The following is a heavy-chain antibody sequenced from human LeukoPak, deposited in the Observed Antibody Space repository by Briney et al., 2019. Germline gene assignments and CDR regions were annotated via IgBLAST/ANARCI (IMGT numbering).Heavy chain of an antibody. CDR2: IYTPGSP. CDR1: GGSVSSGDYY. CDR3: ARDRDTTTARGVPSWFDP. V-gene: IGHV4-61*02. Sequence: SETLSLTCTVSGGSVSSGDYYWTWIRQPAGKGLEWIGRIYTPGSPSYNPSLKSRVTISVDTSTNQFSLKLTSVSAADTAVYYCARDRDTTTARGVPSWFDPWGQGILVTVSS. J-gene: IGHJ5*02. D-gene: IGHD3-10*01.